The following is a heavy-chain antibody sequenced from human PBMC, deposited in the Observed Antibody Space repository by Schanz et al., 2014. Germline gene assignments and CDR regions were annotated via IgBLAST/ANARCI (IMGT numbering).Heavy chain of an antibody. CDR1: GFTFSIYA. D-gene: IGHD3-10*01. J-gene: IGHJ4*02. Sequence: VQLLESGGGLVQPGGSLRLSCAASGFTFSIYAMHWVRQAPGKGLEYVSAISHDGYSTYYADSVKGRFTISRDNSKNTLYLQMNSLRPEDTAVYYCAKYRGYYRVSGSYRELEYWGQGTLIAVSS. CDR2: ISHDGYST. CDR3: AKYRGYYRVSGSYRELEY. V-gene: IGHV3-64*04.